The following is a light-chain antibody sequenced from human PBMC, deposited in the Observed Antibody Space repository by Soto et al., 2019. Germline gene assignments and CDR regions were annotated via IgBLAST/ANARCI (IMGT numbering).Light chain of an antibody. Sequence: QSALTQPPSASGSPGQSVTISCTGTSSDVGGYNYVSWYQQHPGKAPKLMIYEVSKRPSGVPDRFSGSKSGNTASLTVSGLQDEDEADYHCDSYAGRTNWGFGGGTKRTVL. J-gene: IGLJ3*02. CDR2: EVS. CDR3: DSYAGRTNWG. V-gene: IGLV2-8*01. CDR1: SSDVGGYNY.